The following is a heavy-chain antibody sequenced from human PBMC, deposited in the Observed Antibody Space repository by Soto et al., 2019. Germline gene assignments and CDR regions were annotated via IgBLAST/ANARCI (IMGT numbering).Heavy chain of an antibody. Sequence: GGSLRLSCAASGFTVSSNYMSWVRQAPGKGLEWVSVIYSGDSTYYADSVKGRFTISRDNSKNTLYLQMNSLRAEDTAVYYCARFGIGPDAFDIWGQGTMVTVSS. CDR1: GFTVSSNY. CDR3: ARFGIGPDAFDI. D-gene: IGHD3-10*01. V-gene: IGHV3-53*01. CDR2: IYSGDST. J-gene: IGHJ3*02.